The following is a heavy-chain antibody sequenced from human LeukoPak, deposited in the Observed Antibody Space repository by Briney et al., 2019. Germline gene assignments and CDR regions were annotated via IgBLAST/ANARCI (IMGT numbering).Heavy chain of an antibody. V-gene: IGHV1-69*01. J-gene: IGHJ4*02. CDR2: IIPIFGTA. D-gene: IGHD3-22*01. CDR3: ARDNCYDSSGYYQYYFDY. Sequence: HGESLKISCKGSGYSFTSYWIGWVRQAPGQGLEWMGGIIPIFGTANYAQKFQGRVTFTADESTSTAYMELSSLRSEDTAVYYCARDNCYDSSGYYQYYFDYWGQGTLVTVSS. CDR1: GYSFTSYW.